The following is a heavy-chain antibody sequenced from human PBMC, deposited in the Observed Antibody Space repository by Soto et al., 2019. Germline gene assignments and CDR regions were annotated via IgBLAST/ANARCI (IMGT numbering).Heavy chain of an antibody. D-gene: IGHD1-26*01. Sequence: SETLSLTCAVYGGSFSGYYWSWIRQPPGKGLEWIGEINHSGSTNYNPSLKSRVTISVDTSKNQFSLKLSSVTAADTAVYYCARAMGAINYFDYWGQGTLVTVSS. CDR3: ARAMGAINYFDY. V-gene: IGHV4-34*01. J-gene: IGHJ4*02. CDR1: GGSFSGYY. CDR2: INHSGST.